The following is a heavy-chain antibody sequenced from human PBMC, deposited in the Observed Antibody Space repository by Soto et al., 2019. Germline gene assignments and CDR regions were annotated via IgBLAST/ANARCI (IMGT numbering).Heavy chain of an antibody. J-gene: IGHJ6*01. CDR3: TTAFTWFGEQRTLEV. CDR2: IKSKTDGGTT. D-gene: IGHD3-10*01. Sequence: PVGSLRLSCASSVFTFSNAWMSCVRHSPGKWLEWVGRIKSKTDGGTTDYAAPVKGRFTISRDDSKNTLYLQMNSLKTEDTAVYYCTTAFTWFGEQRTLEVWGQGTTVNLSS. CDR1: VFTFSNAW. V-gene: IGHV3-15*01.